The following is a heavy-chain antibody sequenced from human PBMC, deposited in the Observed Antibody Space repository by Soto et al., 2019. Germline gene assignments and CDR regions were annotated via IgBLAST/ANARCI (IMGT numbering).Heavy chain of an antibody. Sequence: GGSLRLSCAASGFTFSSYAMNWVRQAPGKGLEWVANIKQDGTEKNYVDSVKGRFTISRDNAKNSLYLQMDSLRAEDTAVYFCARGDTPMITGMDSFDIWGQGTLVTVSS. V-gene: IGHV3-7*01. CDR3: ARGDTPMITGMDSFDI. D-gene: IGHD5-18*01. J-gene: IGHJ3*02. CDR2: IKQDGTEK. CDR1: GFTFSSYA.